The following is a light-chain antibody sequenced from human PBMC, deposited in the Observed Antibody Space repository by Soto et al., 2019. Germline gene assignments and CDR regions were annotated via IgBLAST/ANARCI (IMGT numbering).Light chain of an antibody. Sequence: DIQMTQSPSSLSASVGDRVTITCRARQTLSNFLSWYQQKPGKAPKLLIYAASGLQSDVPSRFSAGGSGTDFTLNITSLQPEDFATYFCQQSFSTPRTFGQGTRVEIK. CDR1: QTLSNF. CDR2: AAS. V-gene: IGKV1-39*01. J-gene: IGKJ1*01. CDR3: QQSFSTPRT.